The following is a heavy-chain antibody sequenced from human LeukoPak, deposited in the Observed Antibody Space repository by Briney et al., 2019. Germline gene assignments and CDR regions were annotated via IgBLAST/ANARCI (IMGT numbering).Heavy chain of an antibody. CDR3: ATDYGGNSALDY. CDR1: GGSISSGGYY. Sequence: TLSLTCAVSGGSISSGGYYWSWIRQHPGKGLEWIGYIYYSGSTFYNPSLQSRVTISVDTSKNQFSLSLTSVTAADTAVYYCATDYGGNSALDYWGQGTLVTVSS. J-gene: IGHJ4*02. D-gene: IGHD4-23*01. CDR2: IYYSGST. V-gene: IGHV4-31*11.